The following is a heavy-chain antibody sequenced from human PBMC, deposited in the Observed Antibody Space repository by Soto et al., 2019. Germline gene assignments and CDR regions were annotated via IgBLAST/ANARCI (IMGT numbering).Heavy chain of an antibody. J-gene: IGHJ4*02. D-gene: IGHD4-17*01. V-gene: IGHV1-3*01. CDR2: INAYNGNT. CDR3: ARGESYGDYDY. CDR1: GYTFTSYA. Sequence: ASVKVSCKASGYTFTSYAMHWVRQAPGQRLEWMGWINAYNGNTKYSQKFQGRVTMTTDTSTSTAYMELRSLRSDDTAVYYCARGESYGDYDYWGQGTLVTVSS.